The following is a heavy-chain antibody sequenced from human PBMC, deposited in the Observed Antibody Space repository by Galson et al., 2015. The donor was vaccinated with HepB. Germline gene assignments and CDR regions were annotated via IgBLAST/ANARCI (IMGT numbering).Heavy chain of an antibody. J-gene: IGHJ6*02. CDR1: GFTFSSYA. Sequence: SLRLSCAASGFTFSSYAMHWVRQAPGKGLEWVAVISYDGSNKYYADSVKGRFTISRDNSKNTLYLQMNSLRAEDTAVYYCAREDRGYSYGRSLGQPLLYYYYGMDVWGQGTTVTVSS. CDR3: AREDRGYSYGRSLGQPLLYYYYGMDV. D-gene: IGHD5-18*01. V-gene: IGHV3-30-3*01. CDR2: ISYDGSNK.